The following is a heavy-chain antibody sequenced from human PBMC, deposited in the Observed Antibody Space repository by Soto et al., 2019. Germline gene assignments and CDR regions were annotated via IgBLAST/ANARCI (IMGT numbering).Heavy chain of an antibody. CDR1: GFTVSSNY. Sequence: PGGSLRLSCAASGFTVSSNYMSWVRQAPGKGLEWVSVIYSGGSTYYADSVKGRFTISRDNSKNTLYLQMNSLRAEDTAVYYCAREAGTTRYYYGMDVWGQGTTVTVSS. CDR3: AREAGTTRYYYGMDV. V-gene: IGHV3-53*01. J-gene: IGHJ6*02. CDR2: IYSGGST. D-gene: IGHD1-7*01.